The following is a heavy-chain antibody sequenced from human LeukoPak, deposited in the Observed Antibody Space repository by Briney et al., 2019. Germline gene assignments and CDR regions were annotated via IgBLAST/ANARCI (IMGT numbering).Heavy chain of an antibody. CDR2: ISISGTTI. Sequence: GGPLRLSCAASGFTFSTYSMNWVRKAPGKGLEGVSSISISGTTIYYADSVKGRFTFSRDNAKNSLYLQMNSLRAEDTAVYYCARAGRRQYGDYVAFDYWGQGTLVTVSS. D-gene: IGHD4-17*01. CDR1: GFTFSTYS. CDR3: ARAGRRQYGDYVAFDY. V-gene: IGHV3-48*04. J-gene: IGHJ4*02.